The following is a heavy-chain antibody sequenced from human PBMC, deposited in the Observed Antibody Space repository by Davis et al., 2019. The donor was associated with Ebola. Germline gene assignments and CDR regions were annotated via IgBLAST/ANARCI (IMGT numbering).Heavy chain of an antibody. D-gene: IGHD2-15*01. CDR1: GFTFSSYG. CDR2: IWYDGSNK. V-gene: IGHV3-33*01. J-gene: IGHJ3*02. CDR3: ARDPPSLYCSGGSCYSGAFDI. Sequence: GESLKISCAASGFTFSSYGMHWVRQAPGKGLEWVAVIWYDGSNKYYADSVKGRFTISRDNSKNTLYLQMNSLRAEDTAVYYCARDPPSLYCSGGSCYSGAFDIWGQGTMVTVSS.